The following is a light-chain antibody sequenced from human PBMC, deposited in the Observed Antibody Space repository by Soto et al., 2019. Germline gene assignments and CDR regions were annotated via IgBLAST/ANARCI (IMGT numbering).Light chain of an antibody. V-gene: IGKV1-6*01. Sequence: AIEMTQSPSSLSASVGHRVTISCRASQGLGNDLGWYQQKPGQPPKVLIYGASNLQSGVPPRCSGSGSGTDFTLDISSLQPEDSATYYCLQDINYPWTFGQGPKVEIK. CDR3: LQDINYPWT. CDR1: QGLGND. J-gene: IGKJ1*01. CDR2: GAS.